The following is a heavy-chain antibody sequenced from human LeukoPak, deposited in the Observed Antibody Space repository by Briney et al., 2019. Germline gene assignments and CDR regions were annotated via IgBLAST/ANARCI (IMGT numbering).Heavy chain of an antibody. CDR2: IDYSGST. CDR1: GGSISSYY. V-gene: IGHV4-59*01. Sequence: SQTLSLTCTVSGGSISSYYWSWIRQPPGKGLECIGYIDYSGSTNYNPSLKSRVTISVDTSKNQFSLKLSSVTAADTAVYYCARGKYSYGYVAYWGQGTLVTVAS. CDR3: ARGKYSYGYVAY. D-gene: IGHD5-18*01. J-gene: IGHJ4*02.